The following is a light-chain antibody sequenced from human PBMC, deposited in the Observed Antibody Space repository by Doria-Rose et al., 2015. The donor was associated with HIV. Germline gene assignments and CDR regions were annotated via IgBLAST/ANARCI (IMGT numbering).Light chain of an antibody. Sequence: TQSPGTLSLSPGERATLSCRASQSFSSTYLAWYQQQPGQAPSLLIYDGSTRATDIPDRFSASGSGTDFTLTINRLEPEDFALYYCHQYGTSWTFGQGTKVEI. CDR1: QSFSSTY. CDR3: HQYGTSWT. J-gene: IGKJ1*01. V-gene: IGKV3-20*01. CDR2: DGS.